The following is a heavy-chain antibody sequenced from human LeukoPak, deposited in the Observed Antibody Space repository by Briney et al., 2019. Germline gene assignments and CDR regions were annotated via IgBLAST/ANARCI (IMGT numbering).Heavy chain of an antibody. V-gene: IGHV1-2*02. D-gene: IGHD2-21*02. CDR2: INPNSGGT. J-gene: IGHJ4*02. CDR3: ARDSEVVTYYFDY. CDR1: GYTFTSYY. Sequence: ASVKVSCKASGYTFTSYYMHWVRQAPGQGLEWMGWINPNSGGTNYAQKFQGRVTMTRDTSISTAYMELSRLRSDDTAVYYCARDSEVVTYYFDYWGQGTLVTVSS.